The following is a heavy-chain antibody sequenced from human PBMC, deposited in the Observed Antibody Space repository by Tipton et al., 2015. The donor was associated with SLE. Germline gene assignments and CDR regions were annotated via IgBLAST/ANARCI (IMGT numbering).Heavy chain of an antibody. D-gene: IGHD3-10*01. CDR2: IYYSGST. CDR1: GGSISSHY. V-gene: IGHV4-59*11. Sequence: TLSLTCTVSGGSISSHYWSWIRQPPGKGLEWIGYIYYSGSTNYNPSLTSRVTISVDTSKNQFSLKLRSVTAADTAVYYCAADYPSGSYRFDYWGQGTLVSVSS. CDR3: AADYPSGSYRFDY. J-gene: IGHJ4*02.